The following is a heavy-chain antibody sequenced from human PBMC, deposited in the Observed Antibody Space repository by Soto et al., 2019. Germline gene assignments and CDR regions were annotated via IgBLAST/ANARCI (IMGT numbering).Heavy chain of an antibody. CDR2: ITRSSTYT. V-gene: IGHV3-11*05. D-gene: IGHD5-12*01. CDR3: ARPQGGGYDLNY. CDR1: GFTFSDYY. Sequence: QVPLVESGGGLVKPGGSLRLSCAASGFTFSDYYMSWIRQAPGKGLEWVSYITRSSTYTNYADSVKGRFTISRDNAKNSLYLKMNSLRAEDTAVYYCARPQGGGYDLNYWGQGTLVTVSS. J-gene: IGHJ4*02.